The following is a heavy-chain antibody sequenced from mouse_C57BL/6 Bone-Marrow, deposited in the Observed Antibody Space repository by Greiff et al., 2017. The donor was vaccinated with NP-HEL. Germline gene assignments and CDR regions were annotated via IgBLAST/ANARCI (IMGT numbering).Heavy chain of an antibody. V-gene: IGHV6-3*01. CDR1: GFTFSNYW. Sequence: EVQGVESGGGLVQPGGSMKLSCVASGFTFSNYWMNWVRQSPEKGLEWVAQIRLKSDNYATHYAESVKGRFTISRDDSKSSVYLQMNNLRAEDTGIYYCTGERDYRKDYWGQGTTLTVSS. D-gene: IGHD2-14*01. J-gene: IGHJ2*01. CDR2: IRLKSDNYAT. CDR3: TGERDYRKDY.